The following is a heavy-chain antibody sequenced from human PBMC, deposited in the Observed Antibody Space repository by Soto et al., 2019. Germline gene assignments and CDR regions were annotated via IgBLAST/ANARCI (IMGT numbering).Heavy chain of an antibody. D-gene: IGHD3-22*01. CDR3: ARQKADYYDSSGYYDSNLFDP. CDR1: GGSISSSSYY. Sequence: SETLSLTCTVSGGSISSSSYYWGWIRQPPGKGLEWIGSIYYSGSTYYNPSLKSRVTISVDTSKNQFSLKLSSVTAADTAVYYCARQKADYYDSSGYYDSNLFDPWGQGTLVTVSS. V-gene: IGHV4-39*01. CDR2: IYYSGST. J-gene: IGHJ5*02.